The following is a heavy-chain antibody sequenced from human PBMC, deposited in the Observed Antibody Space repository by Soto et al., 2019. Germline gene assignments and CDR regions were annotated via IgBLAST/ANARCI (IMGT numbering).Heavy chain of an antibody. CDR2: IKQDGSEK. J-gene: IGHJ6*02. V-gene: IGHV3-7*03. CDR1: RFTFSNYW. CDR3: AKTSVLLPAATNRGAPYHYYALDV. Sequence: PRGSLRLSCAASRFTFSNYWMSWVRQTPGKGLEWVANIKQDGSEKKYVDSVKGRFTISRDNAKNSLYLQMNSLRAEDTAVYYCAKTSVLLPAATNRGAPYHYYALDVWGQGTTVTVSS. D-gene: IGHD2-2*01.